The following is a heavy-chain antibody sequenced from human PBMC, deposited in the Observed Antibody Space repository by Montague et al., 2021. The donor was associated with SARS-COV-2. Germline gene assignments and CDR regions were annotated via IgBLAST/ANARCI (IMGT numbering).Heavy chain of an antibody. D-gene: IGHD2-2*02. Sequence: SETLSLTCTVSGGSISSYYWSWIRQPPGKGLEWIGYIYYSGSTNYNPSLKSRVTISVDTSKNQFSLKLSSVTAADTAVYYCARESSYSRCSSTSRYTSVWFDPWGQGTLVTVSS. CDR3: ARESSYSRCSSTSRYTSVWFDP. V-gene: IGHV4-59*01. CDR2: IYYSGST. J-gene: IGHJ5*02. CDR1: GGSISSYY.